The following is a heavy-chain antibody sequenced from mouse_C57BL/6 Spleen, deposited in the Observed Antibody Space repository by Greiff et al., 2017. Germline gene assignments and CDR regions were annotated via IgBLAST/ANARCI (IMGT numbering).Heavy chain of an antibody. Sequence: VQLQESGPGLVQPSQSLSITCTVSGFSLTSYGVHWVRQSPGKGLEWLGVIWSGGSTDYNAAFISRLSISKDNSKSQVFFKMNSLQADDTAIYYCASIDWFAYWGQGTLVTVSA. CDR1: GFSLTSYG. J-gene: IGHJ3*01. V-gene: IGHV2-2*01. CDR2: IWSGGST. CDR3: ASIDWFAY.